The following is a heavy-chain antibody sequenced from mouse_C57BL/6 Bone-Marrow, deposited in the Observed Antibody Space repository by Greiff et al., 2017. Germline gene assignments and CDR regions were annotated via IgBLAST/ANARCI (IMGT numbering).Heavy chain of an antibody. V-gene: IGHV8-12*01. J-gene: IGHJ1*03. CDR2: IYWDDDK. Sequence: VKLMESGPGILQSSQTLSLTCSFSGFSLSTSGMGVSWIRQPSGKGLEWLAHIYWDDDKRYNPSLKSRLTISKDTSRNQVFLKITSVDTADTATYYCARIYYYGSSYWYFDVWGTGTTVTVSS. CDR3: ARIYYYGSSYWYFDV. D-gene: IGHD1-1*01. CDR1: GFSLSTSGMG.